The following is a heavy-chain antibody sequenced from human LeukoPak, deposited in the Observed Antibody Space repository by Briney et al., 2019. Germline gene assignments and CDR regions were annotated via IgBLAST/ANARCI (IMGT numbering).Heavy chain of an antibody. D-gene: IGHD1-26*01. CDR1: GFTFSSYA. J-gene: IGHJ4*02. Sequence: GGSLRLSCTASGFTFSSYAMSWVRQAPGKGLEWVTAISGSGGSTYYADSVKDRFTIARDNSKNTLYLQMNSLRAEDTAVYYCAKVRDSGSYGNWGQGTLVTVSS. V-gene: IGHV3-23*01. CDR3: AKVRDSGSYGN. CDR2: ISGSGGST.